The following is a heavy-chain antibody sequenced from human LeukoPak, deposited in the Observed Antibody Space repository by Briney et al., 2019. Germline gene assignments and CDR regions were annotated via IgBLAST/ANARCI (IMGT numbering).Heavy chain of an antibody. D-gene: IGHD2-15*01. CDR2: VIPSSGGT. V-gene: IGHV1-2*02. CDR3: ARGVLLQGRGAFDI. J-gene: IGHJ3*02. Sequence: ASVKVSCKASGYTFNVYYIHWLRQAPGQGLEWMGWVIPSSGGTNYAQNFQDRATMTRDTSISTAYMELSSLTYDDTAVYYCARGVLLQGRGAFDIWGQGAMVTVSS. CDR1: GYTFNVYY.